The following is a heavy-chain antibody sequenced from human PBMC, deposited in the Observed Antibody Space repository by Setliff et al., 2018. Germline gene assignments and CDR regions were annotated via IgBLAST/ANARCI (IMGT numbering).Heavy chain of an antibody. CDR2: ISSIGRLI. V-gene: IGHV3-11*01. Sequence: GGSLRLSCAASGFAVSSDYMTWVRQAPGKGLEWISYISSIGRLIHYADSVKGRFTVFRGNAGNSVHLQMNNLRVDDAAIYYCASPPIRQYNYYMDVWGKGTTVTVSS. D-gene: IGHD1-20*01. J-gene: IGHJ6*04. CDR3: ASPPIRQYNYYMDV. CDR1: GFAVSSDY.